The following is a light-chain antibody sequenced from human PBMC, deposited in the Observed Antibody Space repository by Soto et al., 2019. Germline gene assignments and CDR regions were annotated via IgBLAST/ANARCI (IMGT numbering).Light chain of an antibody. J-gene: IGLJ2*01. CDR1: SSNIGSNT. V-gene: IGLV1-44*01. Sequence: QSVLTQPPSASGTPGQRVTISCSGSSSNIGSNTVNWYQQLPGTAPKHLIYSNNQRPSGVPDRFSGSKSGTSASLAISGLQSEDEADYYCAAWDDSLNGPGVVFGGGTKVTVL. CDR3: AAWDDSLNGPGVV. CDR2: SNN.